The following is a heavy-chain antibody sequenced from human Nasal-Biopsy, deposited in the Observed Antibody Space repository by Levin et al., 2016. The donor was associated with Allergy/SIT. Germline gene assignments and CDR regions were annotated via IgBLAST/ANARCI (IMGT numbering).Heavy chain of an antibody. CDR3: ARDLRSQDHPHWYGWYDF. CDR2: ISASGSNR. CDR1: GFIFSSYS. Sequence: GGSLRLSCTASGFIFSSYSMGWVRRAPGKGPEWVSSISASGSNRYYSEFVTGRFTISRDNSRNTLYLQMNSLRAEDTALYYCARDLRSQDHPHWYGWYDFWGQGTLVTVSS. J-gene: IGHJ4*02. V-gene: IGHV3-23*01. D-gene: IGHD6-19*01.